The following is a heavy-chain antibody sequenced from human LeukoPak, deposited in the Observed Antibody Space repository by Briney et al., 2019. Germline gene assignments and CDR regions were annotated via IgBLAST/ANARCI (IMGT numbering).Heavy chain of an antibody. CDR1: GITLSNYA. CDR3: AKNGELLTETYFDY. J-gene: IGHJ4*02. V-gene: IGHV3-23*01. D-gene: IGHD1-26*01. CDR2: ISGSGGST. Sequence: GGSLRLSCAVSGITLSNYAMSWVRQAPGKGLEWVSAISGSGGSTYYADSVKGRFTISRDNSKNTLYLQMNSLRAEDTAVYYCAKNGELLTETYFDYWGQGTLVTVSS.